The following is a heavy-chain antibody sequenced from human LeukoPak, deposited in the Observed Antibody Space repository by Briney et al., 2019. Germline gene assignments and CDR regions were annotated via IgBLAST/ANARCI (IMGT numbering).Heavy chain of an antibody. CDR2: IKQDGSEK. Sequence: PGGSLRLSCAASGFTFSSYWMNWVRQAPGKGLEWVANIKQDGSEKYYVDSVKGRFTISRDNAKNSLYLQMNSLRAEDTAVYYCARELLGHGYNSGDFDYWGQGTLVTASS. D-gene: IGHD5-24*01. V-gene: IGHV3-7*01. CDR1: GFTFSSYW. CDR3: ARELLGHGYNSGDFDY. J-gene: IGHJ4*02.